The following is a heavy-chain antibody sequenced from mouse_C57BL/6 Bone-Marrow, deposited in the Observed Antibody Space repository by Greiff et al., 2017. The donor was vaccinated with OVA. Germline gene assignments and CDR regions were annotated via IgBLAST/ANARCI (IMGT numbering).Heavy chain of an antibody. CDR1: GYTFTSYW. D-gene: IGHD2-10*01. V-gene: IGHV1-50*01. CDR3: ARSYYRYFGY. CDR2: IDPSDSYT. J-gene: IGHJ2*01. Sequence: QVQLQQPGAELVKPGASVKLSCKASGYTFTSYWMQWVKQRPGQGLEWIGEIDPSDSYTNYNQKFKGKATLTVDTSSSTAYMQLSRLTSADSAVYYCARSYYRYFGYWGQGTTLTVSS.